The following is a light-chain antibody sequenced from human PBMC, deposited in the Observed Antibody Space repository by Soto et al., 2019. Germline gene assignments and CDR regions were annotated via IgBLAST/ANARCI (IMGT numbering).Light chain of an antibody. Sequence: EIVLTQSAGTLSLSPGERATLSCRASQSVSSSYLAWYQQKPGQAPRLLIYGTSSRATAIPDRFSGSGSGTEFTLTISRLEPGDFAVYYCQQYGSSSWTFGQGTKVEIK. V-gene: IGKV3-20*01. CDR2: GTS. J-gene: IGKJ1*01. CDR1: QSVSSSY. CDR3: QQYGSSSWT.